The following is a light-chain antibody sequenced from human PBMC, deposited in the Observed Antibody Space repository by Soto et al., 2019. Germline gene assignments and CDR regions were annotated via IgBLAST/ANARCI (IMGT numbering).Light chain of an antibody. V-gene: IGKV3D-15*01. CDR2: YAS. Sequence: EIVMTQSPATLSLSPGERATLSCRASQSVSSDLAWYHQKPGQPPRLLIYYASTRATGIPARFSGSGSGTEFTLTINSLQSEDFAVYYCQQYNNWPRTFGQGTKVEIK. J-gene: IGKJ1*01. CDR3: QQYNNWPRT. CDR1: QSVSSD.